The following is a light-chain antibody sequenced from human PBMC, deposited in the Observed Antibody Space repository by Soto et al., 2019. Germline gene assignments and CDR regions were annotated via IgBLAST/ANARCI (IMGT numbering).Light chain of an antibody. Sequence: QSVQRQPRSVSGAPGQGVAISCTGSRSNIGAGYDVHWYQQLPGTAPKLLIYGSNNRPSGVPDRFSGSKSGTSASLAITGLQPEDEADYYCQSYDNTLRVFGGGTQLTVL. CDR2: GSN. CDR3: QSYDNTLRV. V-gene: IGLV1-40*01. CDR1: RSNIGAGYD. J-gene: IGLJ2*01.